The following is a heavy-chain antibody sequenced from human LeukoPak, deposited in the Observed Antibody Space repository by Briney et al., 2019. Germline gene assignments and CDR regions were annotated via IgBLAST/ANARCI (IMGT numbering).Heavy chain of an antibody. CDR3: ASLTQWELGGVDI. CDR2: IRYDGSNK. D-gene: IGHD1-26*01. Sequence: GGSLRLSCAASGFTFSSYGRHWVRQAPGKGLEWVAFIRYDGSNKYYADSVKGRFTISRDNSKNTLYLQMNSLRAENTAVYYCASLTQWELGGVDIWGQGTMVTVSS. CDR1: GFTFSSYG. V-gene: IGHV3-30*02. J-gene: IGHJ3*02.